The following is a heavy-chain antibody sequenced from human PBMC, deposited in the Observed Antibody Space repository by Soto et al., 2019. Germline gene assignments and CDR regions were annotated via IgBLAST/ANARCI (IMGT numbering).Heavy chain of an antibody. V-gene: IGHV1-18*01. D-gene: IGHD2-8*01. CDR1: GYTFTRYG. CDR2: ISGYNGDT. Sequence: QGHLVQSGAEVKKPGTSVKVSCKASGYTFTRYGISWVRQAPGHGPEWMGWISGYNGDTNYAQNLQGRVTMTIDTSTSTAYMDLRSLTSDDTAVYYCAKNGHPPYYFHGLYCGVQGSMVTVSS. CDR3: AKNGHPPYYFHGLYC. J-gene: IGHJ6*02.